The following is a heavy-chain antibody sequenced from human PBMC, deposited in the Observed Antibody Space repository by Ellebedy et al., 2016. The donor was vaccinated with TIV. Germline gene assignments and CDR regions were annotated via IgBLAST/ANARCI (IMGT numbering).Heavy chain of an antibody. CDR3: ARDGPTSIAAADYYYGMDV. V-gene: IGHV3-30-3*01. CDR2: ISYDGSNK. J-gene: IGHJ6*02. D-gene: IGHD6-13*01. CDR1: GFTVSSNY. Sequence: GESLKISCAASGFTVSSNYMTWVRQAPGKGLEWVAIISYDGSNKYYAGSVKGRFTISRDNSKNTLYLQMNSLRAEDTAVYYCARDGPTSIAAADYYYGMDVWGQGTTVTVSS.